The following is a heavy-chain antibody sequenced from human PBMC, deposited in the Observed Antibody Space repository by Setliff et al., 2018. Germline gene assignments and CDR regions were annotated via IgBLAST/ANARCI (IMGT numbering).Heavy chain of an antibody. Sequence: LSLTCTVPGDSISSGDYFWSWIRQPPGKGLEWIAYIYHSGSAYYNPSLKSRVTMSVYTSKNQFSLHLPSVTAADTAVYYCAREVGTSTSSDAFDVWGQGMMVTVSS. CDR2: IYHSGSA. CDR1: GDSISSGDYF. D-gene: IGHD1-26*01. CDR3: AREVGTSTSSDAFDV. V-gene: IGHV4-30-4*08. J-gene: IGHJ3*01.